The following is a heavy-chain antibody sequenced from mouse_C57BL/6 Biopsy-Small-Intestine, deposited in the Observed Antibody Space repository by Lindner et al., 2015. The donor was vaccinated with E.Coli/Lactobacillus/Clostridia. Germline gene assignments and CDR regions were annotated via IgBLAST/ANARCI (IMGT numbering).Heavy chain of an antibody. J-gene: IGHJ1*03. Sequence: VQLQESGAELARPGASVKLSCKASGYTLTSYGISWVKQRPGQGLEWIGEIYPRSGNTYYNEKFKGKATLTADKSSSTAYMELRSLTSEDSAVYFCARGDYYGSIYEYFDVWGTGTTVTVSS. CDR1: GYTLTSYG. V-gene: IGHV1-81*01. D-gene: IGHD1-1*01. CDR2: IYPRSGNT. CDR3: ARGDYYGSIYEYFDV.